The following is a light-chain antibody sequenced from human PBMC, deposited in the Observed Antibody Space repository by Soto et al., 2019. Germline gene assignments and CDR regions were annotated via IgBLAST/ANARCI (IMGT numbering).Light chain of an antibody. CDR3: QQLNSYLT. J-gene: IGKJ5*01. V-gene: IGKV2-30*01. CDR1: QSLVYSDGNTY. Sequence: PLSLPVPLGHPASISCRSSQSLVYSDGNTYLNWFQQRPGQSPRRLIYKVSNRDSGVPSRFSGSGSGTEFTLTISSLQPEDFATYYCQQLNSYLTFGQGTRLEIK. CDR2: KVS.